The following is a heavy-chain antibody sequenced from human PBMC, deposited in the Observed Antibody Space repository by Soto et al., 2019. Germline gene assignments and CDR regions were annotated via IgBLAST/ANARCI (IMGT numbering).Heavy chain of an antibody. CDR3: AKETIQVGGPNYFDY. D-gene: IGHD1-1*01. CDR2: ISWDGLAQ. V-gene: IGHV3-30*18. Sequence: VQLVESGGGVVQPGRSLRLLCEASGFSFSRYGMHWVRQAPGMGLEWVAVISWDGLAQYYVDSVKGRFTISRDNSQSTLYLQMNSLRTEDTAIYYCAKETIQVGGPNYFDYWGQGALVTVSS. CDR1: GFSFSRYG. J-gene: IGHJ4*02.